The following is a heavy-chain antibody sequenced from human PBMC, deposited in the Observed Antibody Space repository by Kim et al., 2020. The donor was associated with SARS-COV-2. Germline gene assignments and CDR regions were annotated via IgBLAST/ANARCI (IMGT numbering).Heavy chain of an antibody. J-gene: IGHJ3*02. V-gene: IGHV3-74*01. D-gene: IGHD6-13*01. CDR3: ATYSSSYDAFDI. Sequence: DSVTDRFTNSRDHAKNTLFLQMNSLRAEDKAVYYCATYSSSYDAFDIWGQGTMVSVSS.